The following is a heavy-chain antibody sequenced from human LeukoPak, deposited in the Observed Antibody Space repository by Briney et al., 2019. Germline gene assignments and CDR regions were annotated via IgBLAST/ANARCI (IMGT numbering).Heavy chain of an antibody. V-gene: IGHV3-48*04. J-gene: IGHJ4*02. Sequence: GGSLRLSCAASGFTFSSYSMNWVRQAPGKGLEWVSYISSSSSTIYYADSVKGRFTISRDNAKNSLYLQMNSLRAEDTAVYYCARDLGLFYHYFDYWGQGPLVTVSS. CDR2: ISSSSSTI. CDR1: GFTFSSYS. D-gene: IGHD3-3*01. CDR3: ARDLGLFYHYFDY.